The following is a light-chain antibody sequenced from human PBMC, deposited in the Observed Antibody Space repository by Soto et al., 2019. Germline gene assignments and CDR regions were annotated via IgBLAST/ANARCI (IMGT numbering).Light chain of an antibody. J-gene: IGKJ1*01. V-gene: IGKV1-5*01. CDR1: QSISSW. CDR2: DAS. Sequence: DIQMTQSPSTLSASVGDRVTITCRASQSISSWLAWYQQKPGKAPKLLIYDASSLESGVPSRFSGSGSGTEVTLTISSRQPDDFATYYCQQYKSYWTFGQGTKVEIK. CDR3: QQYKSYWT.